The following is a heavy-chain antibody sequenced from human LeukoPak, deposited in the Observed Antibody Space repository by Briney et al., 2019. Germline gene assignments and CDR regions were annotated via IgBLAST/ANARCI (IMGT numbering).Heavy chain of an antibody. D-gene: IGHD3-3*01. CDR3: ARFRSGYYYYGMDV. CDR1: GGSFSGYY. Sequence: SETLSLTCAVYGGSFSGYYWSWIRQPPGKGLEWIGEINHNGSTNYNPSLKSRVTISVDTSKNQFSLKLSSVTAADTAVYYCARFRSGYYYYGMDVWGQGTTVTVSS. V-gene: IGHV4-34*01. CDR2: INHNGST. J-gene: IGHJ6*02.